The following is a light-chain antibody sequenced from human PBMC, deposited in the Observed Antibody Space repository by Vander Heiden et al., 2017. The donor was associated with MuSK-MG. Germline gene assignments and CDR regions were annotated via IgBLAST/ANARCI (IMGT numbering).Light chain of an antibody. CDR1: SSDVGAYNY. CDR2: EVS. J-gene: IGLJ1*01. V-gene: IGLV2-8*01. Sequence: SALTQPPSASGSPGQSVTISCTGTSSDVGAYNYASWYQQHPGKAPKLMIYEVSKRPSGVPDRFSGSKSGNTASLTVAGLHAEEEADYFCSSFAGSNNVFGTGTKVTVL. CDR3: SSFAGSNNV.